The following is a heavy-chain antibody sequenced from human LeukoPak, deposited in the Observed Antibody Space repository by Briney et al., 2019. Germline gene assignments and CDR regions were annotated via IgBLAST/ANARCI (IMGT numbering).Heavy chain of an antibody. CDR1: GYTFTSYG. J-gene: IGHJ5*02. D-gene: IGHD2-2*01. CDR2: ISAYNGNT. CDR3: ARDGGLHCSSTSCYFAWQNWFDP. Sequence: GASVKVSCKASGYTFTSYGISWVRQAPGQGLEWMGWISAYNGNTNYAQKLQGRVTMTTDTSTSTAYMELRSLRSDDTAVYYCARDGGLHCSSTSCYFAWQNWFDPWGQGTLVTVSS. V-gene: IGHV1-18*01.